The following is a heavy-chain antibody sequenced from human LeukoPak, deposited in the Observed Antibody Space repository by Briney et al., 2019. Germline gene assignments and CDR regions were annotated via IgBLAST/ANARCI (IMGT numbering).Heavy chain of an antibody. V-gene: IGHV4-39*07. CDR1: GGSISSSSYY. Sequence: SETLSLTCTVSGGSISSSSYYWGWIRQPPGKGLEWIGSIYYSGSTCYNPSLKSRVTISVDTSKNQFSLKLSSVTAADTAVYYCARGLAVTTKPFDYWGQGTLVNVSS. D-gene: IGHD4-17*01. CDR3: ARGLAVTTKPFDY. J-gene: IGHJ4*02. CDR2: IYYSGST.